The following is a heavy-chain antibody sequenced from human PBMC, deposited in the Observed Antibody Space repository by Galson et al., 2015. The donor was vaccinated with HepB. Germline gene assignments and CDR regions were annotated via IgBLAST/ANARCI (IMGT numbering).Heavy chain of an antibody. V-gene: IGHV1-69*13. D-gene: IGHD2-2*01. CDR2: VIPIFGTA. J-gene: IGHJ6*02. CDR1: GGTFSSYA. CDR3: ARGEDMMVVRAAGGESCLCSFGIGD. Sequence: SVKVSCKASGGTFSSYAISWVRQAPGQGLEWMGGVIPIFGTANYAQKFQGRVTISADESTSTAYMELSSLRSEDTAVYYCARGEDMMVVRAAGGESCLCSFGIGDWGQGSTVTVAS.